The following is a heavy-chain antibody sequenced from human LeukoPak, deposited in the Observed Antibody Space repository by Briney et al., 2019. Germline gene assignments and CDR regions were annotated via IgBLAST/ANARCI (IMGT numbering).Heavy chain of an antibody. Sequence: GGSLRLSCAASGFTVSSYDMHWVRQATGKGLEWVSVIGTTGDTYYPGSVKGRFTISRENAKNSLYLQMNSLRAGDTAVYYCARATSGLDVRGQGTTVTVSS. CDR2: IGTTGDT. J-gene: IGHJ6*02. V-gene: IGHV3-13*01. CDR1: GFTVSSYD. CDR3: ARATSGLDV.